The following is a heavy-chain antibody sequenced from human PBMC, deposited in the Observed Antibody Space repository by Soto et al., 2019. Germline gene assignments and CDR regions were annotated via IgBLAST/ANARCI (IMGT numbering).Heavy chain of an antibody. V-gene: IGHV1-3*01. CDR1: GYAFTSYA. Sequence: ASVRVSCQASGYAFTSYARHWVRQAPGQRLEWMGWINAGNGNTKYSQKFQGRVTITRDTSASTAYMELSSLRAEDTAVYYCASSYSNYALIDYYYYGMDVWGQGTTVTVSS. D-gene: IGHD4-4*01. CDR2: INAGNGNT. J-gene: IGHJ6*02. CDR3: ASSYSNYALIDYYYYGMDV.